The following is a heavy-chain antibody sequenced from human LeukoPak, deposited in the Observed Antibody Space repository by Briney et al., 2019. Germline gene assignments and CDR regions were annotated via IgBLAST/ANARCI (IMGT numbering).Heavy chain of an antibody. Sequence: TSETLSLTCAVYGGSFSGYYWSWIRQPPGKGLEWIGEINHSGSTNYNPPLKSRVTISVDTSKNQFSLKLSSVTAADTAVYYCARGGGYYDSSGYYSPFDYWGQGTLVTVSS. J-gene: IGHJ4*02. CDR2: INHSGST. CDR3: ARGGGYYDSSGYYSPFDY. CDR1: GGSFSGYY. V-gene: IGHV4-34*01. D-gene: IGHD3-22*01.